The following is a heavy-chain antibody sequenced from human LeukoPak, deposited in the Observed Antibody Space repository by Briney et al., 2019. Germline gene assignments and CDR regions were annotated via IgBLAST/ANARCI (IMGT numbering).Heavy chain of an antibody. CDR2: ISGSGGST. CDR3: AKVRRPTVTTYYFDY. Sequence: GGSLRLSCAASGFTFSSYAMSWVRQAPGKGLEWVSAISGSGGSTYYADSVKGRFTISRDNSKNTLYLQMNSLRAEDTAVYYCAKVRRPTVTTYYFDYWGHGTLVTVSS. D-gene: IGHD4-17*01. J-gene: IGHJ4*01. V-gene: IGHV3-23*01. CDR1: GFTFSSYA.